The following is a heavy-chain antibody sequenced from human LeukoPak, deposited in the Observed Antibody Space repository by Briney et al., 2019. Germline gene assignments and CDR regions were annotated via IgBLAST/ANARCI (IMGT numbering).Heavy chain of an antibody. V-gene: IGHV3-9*01. CDR1: GFTFDDYA. J-gene: IGHJ4*02. CDR2: ISWNSGSI. D-gene: IGHD1-26*01. Sequence: GGSLRLSCAASGFTFDDYAMHWARQAPGKGLEWVSGISWNSGSIGYADSVKGRFTISRDNARNSLYLQMNSLRAEDTALYYCAKDLKGSFELDYWGQGTLVTVSS. CDR3: AKDLKGSFELDY.